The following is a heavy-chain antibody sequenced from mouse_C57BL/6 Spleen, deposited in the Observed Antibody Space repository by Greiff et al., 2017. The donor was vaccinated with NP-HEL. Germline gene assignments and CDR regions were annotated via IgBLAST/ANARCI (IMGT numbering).Heavy chain of an antibody. CDR3: ARVASKSRYYGSSHGWYFDV. V-gene: IGHV5-4*03. D-gene: IGHD1-1*01. CDR1: GFTFSSYA. J-gene: IGHJ1*03. Sequence: EVKLVESGGGLVKPGGSLKLSCAASGFTFSSYAMSWVRQTPEKRLEWVATISDGGSYTYYPDNVKGRFTISRDNAKNNLYLQMSHLKSEDTAMYYCARVASKSRYYGSSHGWYFDVWGTGTTVTVSS. CDR2: ISDGGSYT.